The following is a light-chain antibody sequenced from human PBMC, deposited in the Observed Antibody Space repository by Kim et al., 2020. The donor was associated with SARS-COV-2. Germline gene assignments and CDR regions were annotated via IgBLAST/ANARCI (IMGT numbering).Light chain of an antibody. CDR1: QTIDTF. J-gene: IGKJ2*01. V-gene: IGKV1-39*01. CDR3: QQSYSTPYT. CDR2: AAS. Sequence: DIQMTQSPSSLSASVGDRVTITCRAGQTIDTFLNWYQQKVGKAPKLLIYAASTLHTGVPSRLSGSGSGAEFTLTISSLQPQDSATYFCQQSYSTPYTFGQGTKLEI.